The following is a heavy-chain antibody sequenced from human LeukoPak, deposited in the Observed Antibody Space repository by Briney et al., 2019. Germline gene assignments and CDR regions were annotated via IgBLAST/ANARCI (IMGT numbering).Heavy chain of an antibody. D-gene: IGHD7-27*01. Sequence: GSLRLPCAAPGFTLNNHGMNWVRQAPRKGLEWVSGIRGSGGSTYYADSVKGRFTISRDNSKNTLYLQMNSLGAEDTAVYYCATTLGIVGYWGQGTLVTVSS. CDR3: ATTLGIVGY. CDR1: GFTLNNHG. CDR2: IRGSGGST. V-gene: IGHV3-23*01. J-gene: IGHJ4*02.